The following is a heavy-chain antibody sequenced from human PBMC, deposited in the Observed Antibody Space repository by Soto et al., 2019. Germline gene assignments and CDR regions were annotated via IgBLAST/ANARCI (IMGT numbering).Heavy chain of an antibody. CDR2: IYYSGST. J-gene: IGHJ6*02. V-gene: IGHV4-59*01. CDR3: ARVGAEARIAAAGTGINYYYGMDV. Sequence: SETLPQTCKSSGGSISSYYLRWLRQPPGTGLDWIGYIYYSGSTNYTPSLKSRVTISVDTSKNQFSLKLSSVTAADTAVYYCARVGAEARIAAAGTGINYYYGMDVWGQGT. D-gene: IGHD6-13*01. CDR1: GGSISSYY.